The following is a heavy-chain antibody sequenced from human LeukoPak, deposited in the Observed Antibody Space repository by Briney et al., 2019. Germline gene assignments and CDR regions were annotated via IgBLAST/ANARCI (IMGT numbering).Heavy chain of an antibody. CDR2: ISSSGTYI. J-gene: IGHJ4*02. CDR3: ARNGGNSDFDY. CDR1: GFTFSSYS. D-gene: IGHD4-23*01. Sequence: GGSLRLSCAASGFTFSSYSMNWVRQAPGKGLEWVSFISSSGTYIYYADSMKGRFTISRDDAKNSLYLQMNSLRAEDTAVYYCARNGGNSDFDYWGQGTLVTVSS. V-gene: IGHV3-21*01.